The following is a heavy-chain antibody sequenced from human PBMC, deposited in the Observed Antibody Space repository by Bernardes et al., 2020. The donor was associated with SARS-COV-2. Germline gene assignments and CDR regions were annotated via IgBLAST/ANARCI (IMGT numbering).Heavy chain of an antibody. J-gene: IGHJ4*02. V-gene: IGHV3-53*01. CDR3: TRDRGRTYSH. CDR1: GFSVSTNY. Sequence: GSLRLSCAASGFSVSTNYMSWVRQSPEKGLEWVSLIYTGGSTQYADSVKGRFTISRDNSKNTLYLQMNSLRVEDTAIYYCTRDRGRTYSHWGQGTLVTVSS. CDR2: IYTGGST. D-gene: IGHD2-15*01.